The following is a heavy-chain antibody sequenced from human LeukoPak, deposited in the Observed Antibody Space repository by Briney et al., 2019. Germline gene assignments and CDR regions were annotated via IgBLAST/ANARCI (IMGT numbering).Heavy chain of an antibody. J-gene: IGHJ4*02. CDR3: AKAGSGHYYDY. CDR2: ISGSGDRT. D-gene: IGHD3-22*01. V-gene: IGHV3-23*01. CDR1: GFTFSNYA. Sequence: GGSLRLSCAASGFTFSNYAMSWVRQAPAKGLEWVSGISGSGDRTFYADSVRGRFTISRDNSKNTLYLQMNSLRADNTAVYYCAKAGSGHYYDYWGQGTLVTVSS.